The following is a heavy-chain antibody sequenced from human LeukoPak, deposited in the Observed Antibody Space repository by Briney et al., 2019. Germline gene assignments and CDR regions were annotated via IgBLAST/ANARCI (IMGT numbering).Heavy chain of an antibody. V-gene: IGHV3-64D*06. J-gene: IGHJ3*02. Sequence: GGSLRLSCSASGFTFSSYAMHWVRQAPGKGLEYVSAISSNGGSTYYADSVKGRFTISRDNSKNTLYLQMSSLRAEDTAVYYCVKVHRSSWNDAFDIWGQGTMVTVSS. D-gene: IGHD6-13*01. CDR2: ISSNGGST. CDR1: GFTFSSYA. CDR3: VKVHRSSWNDAFDI.